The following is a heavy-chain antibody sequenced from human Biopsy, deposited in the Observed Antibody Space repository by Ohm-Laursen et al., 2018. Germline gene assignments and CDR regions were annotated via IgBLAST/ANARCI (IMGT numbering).Heavy chain of an antibody. Sequence: GASVKVSCKAPTGTFNSYGIIWVRQAPSQGLERMGRIIPILRTTAYAQTFLGRVTITADSPTSTVDMELTSLTSDDTAVYFCAREAIGYQLPCDDWGQGTLVTVSS. D-gene: IGHD2-2*01. V-gene: IGHV1-69*11. CDR1: TGTFNSYG. CDR2: IIPILRTT. J-gene: IGHJ4*02. CDR3: AREAIGYQLPCDD.